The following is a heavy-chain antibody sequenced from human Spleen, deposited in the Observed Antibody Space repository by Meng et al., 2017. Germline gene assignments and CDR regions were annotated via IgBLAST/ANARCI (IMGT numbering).Heavy chain of an antibody. CDR2: ISFDGSHI. Sequence: GESLKISCAASGFTFRSYAMHWVRQAPGKGLDWVATISFDGSHIYYADSVKGRFTISRDNSQNTLFLQMNSLRAEDTAIYYCAREVDGSYGPFDDAFDIWGQGTMVTVSS. D-gene: IGHD1-26*01. CDR3: AREVDGSYGPFDDAFDI. J-gene: IGHJ3*02. V-gene: IGHV3-30*04. CDR1: GFTFRSYA.